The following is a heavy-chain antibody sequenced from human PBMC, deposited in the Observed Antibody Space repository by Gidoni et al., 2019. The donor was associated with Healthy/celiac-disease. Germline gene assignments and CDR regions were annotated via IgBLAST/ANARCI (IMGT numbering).Heavy chain of an antibody. CDR3: ARGEGYSSSSLPNYGMDV. D-gene: IGHD6-6*01. J-gene: IGHJ6*02. CDR2: IGTAGDT. V-gene: IGHV3-13*01. CDR1: GFTFSSYD. Sequence: EVQLVESGGGLVQPGGSLRLSCAASGFTFSSYDMHWVRQATGKGLEWVSAIGTAGDTYYPGSVKGRFTISRENAKNSLYLQMNSLRAGDTAVYYCARGEGYSSSSLPNYGMDVWGQGTTVTVSS.